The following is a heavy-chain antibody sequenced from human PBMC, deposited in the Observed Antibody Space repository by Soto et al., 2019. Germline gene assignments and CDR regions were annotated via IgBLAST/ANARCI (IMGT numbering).Heavy chain of an antibody. J-gene: IGHJ5*02. Sequence: SETLSLTCAVSGGSISSGGYSWSWIRQPPGKGLEWIGYIYYSGSTNYNPSLKSRVTISVDTSKNQFSLKLSSVTAADTAVYYCARDPGSGSYYGWFDPWGQGTLVTVS. CDR2: IYYSGST. V-gene: IGHV4-61*08. CDR3: ARDPGSGSYYGWFDP. D-gene: IGHD3-10*01. CDR1: GGSISSGGYS.